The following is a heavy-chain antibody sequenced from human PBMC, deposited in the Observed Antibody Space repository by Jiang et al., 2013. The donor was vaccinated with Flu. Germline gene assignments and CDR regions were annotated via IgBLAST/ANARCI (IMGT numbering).Heavy chain of an antibody. CDR2: ISAYNGNT. Sequence: GAEVKKPGSSVKVSCKASGGTFSSYAISWVRQAPGQGLEWMGWISAYNGNTNYAQKLQGRVTMTTDTSTSTAYMELRSLRSDDTAVYYCAREPNGMDVWGPRDHGHRLL. CDR1: GGTFSSYA. J-gene: IGHJ6*01. CDR3: AREPNGMDV. V-gene: IGHV1-18*01.